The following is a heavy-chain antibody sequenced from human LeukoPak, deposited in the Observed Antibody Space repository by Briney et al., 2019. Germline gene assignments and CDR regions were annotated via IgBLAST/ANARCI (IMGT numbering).Heavy chain of an antibody. CDR3: ARDLGSGWYYFDY. CDR1: GYTFTSYY. CDR2: FNPSGGST. Sequence: GASVKVSCKASGYTFTSYYLHWVRQAPGQGLEWMGIFNPSGGSTTYAQNLQGRATMTRDTSTSTVYMELSSLRSEDTAVYYCARDLGSGWYYFDYWGQGTLVTVSS. D-gene: IGHD6-19*01. V-gene: IGHV1-46*01. J-gene: IGHJ4*02.